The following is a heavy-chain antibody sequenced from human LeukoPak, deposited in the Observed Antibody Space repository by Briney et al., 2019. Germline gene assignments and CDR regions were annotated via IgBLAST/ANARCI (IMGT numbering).Heavy chain of an antibody. CDR1: GGSFSGYY. V-gene: IGHV4-34*01. D-gene: IGHD6-13*01. CDR2: INHSGST. J-gene: IGHJ4*02. CDR3: AREEGIAAAGTPPLGFDY. Sequence: SETLSLTCAVYGGSFSGYYWSWIRQPPGKGLEWIGEINHSGSTNYNPSLKSRVTISVDTSKNQFSLKLSSVTAADTAVYYCAREEGIAAAGTPPLGFDYWGQGTLVTVSS.